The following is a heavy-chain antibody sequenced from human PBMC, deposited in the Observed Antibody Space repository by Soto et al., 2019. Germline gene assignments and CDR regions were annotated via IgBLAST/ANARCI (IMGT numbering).Heavy chain of an antibody. Sequence: EVQLVASGGGWVKPGGSLRLSCAPSDFTITNAWMNWVRQAPGKGLECVGRIKTKAEGGATNYAAPLKGRFTISKDDSRNPLLRQMNSLKTVDTDVYYCTTGSVEGVWGQGATVTVSS. D-gene: IGHD2-15*01. CDR1: DFTITNAW. CDR3: TTGSVEGV. CDR2: IKTKAEGGAT. V-gene: IGHV3-15*07. J-gene: IGHJ6*02.